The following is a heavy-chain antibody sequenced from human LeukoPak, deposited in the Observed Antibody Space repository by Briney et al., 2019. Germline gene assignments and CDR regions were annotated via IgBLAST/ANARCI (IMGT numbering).Heavy chain of an antibody. CDR3: ARVFHD. Sequence: PSETLSLTCTVSGGSISSDYWSWIRQPAGKGLEWIGLIYTSGSTNYNPSLKSRVTISLDTSKNQFSLKLNSVTAADTAVYYCARVFHDWGQGTMVTVSS. CDR1: GGSISSDY. J-gene: IGHJ3*01. CDR2: IYTSGST. V-gene: IGHV4-4*07.